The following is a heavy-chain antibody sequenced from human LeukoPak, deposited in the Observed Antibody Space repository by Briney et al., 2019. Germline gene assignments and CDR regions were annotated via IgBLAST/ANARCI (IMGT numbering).Heavy chain of an antibody. CDR3: ALSSAASATLDS. CDR1: GGSFSGFY. CDR2: INHSGIT. Sequence: SETLSLTCAVSGGSFSGFYFSWISQPPGKGLEWVGEINHSGITNYSPSLKSRITVSLDTSKNQFSLKLSSVTAADTAVYYCALSSAASATLDSWGQGTLVTVSS. V-gene: IGHV4-34*01. D-gene: IGHD2-15*01. J-gene: IGHJ4*02.